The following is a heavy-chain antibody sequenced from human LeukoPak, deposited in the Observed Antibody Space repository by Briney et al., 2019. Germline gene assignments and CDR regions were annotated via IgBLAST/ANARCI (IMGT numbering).Heavy chain of an antibody. CDR3: ARGGDYGDHIDY. CDR2: IYYSGST. Sequence: SETLSLTCTVSGGSISSGGYYWSWIRQHPGKGLEWIGYIYYSGSTYYNPSLKSRVTISVDTSKNQFSLKLSSVTAADTAVYYCARGGDYGDHIDYWGQGTLVTVSS. J-gene: IGHJ4*02. D-gene: IGHD4-17*01. CDR1: GGSISSGGYY. V-gene: IGHV4-31*03.